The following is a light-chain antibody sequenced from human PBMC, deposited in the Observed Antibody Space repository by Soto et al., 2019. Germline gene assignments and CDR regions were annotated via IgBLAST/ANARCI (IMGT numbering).Light chain of an antibody. V-gene: IGKV3-20*01. J-gene: IGKJ2*01. CDR2: GSS. Sequence: EIVLTQSPGTLSLSPGERATLSCRASQSVSSSYLAWYQQKPGQAHRLLIDGSSTRDTGIPDRFSGSESGTDFTHTISRREPDDFADYDGQQYGSFRHSFGQGTMTEIK. CDR1: QSVSSSY. CDR3: QQYGSFRHS.